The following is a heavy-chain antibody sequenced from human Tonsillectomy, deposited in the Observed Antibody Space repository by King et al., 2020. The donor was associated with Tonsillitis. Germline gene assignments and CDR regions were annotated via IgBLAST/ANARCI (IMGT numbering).Heavy chain of an antibody. D-gene: IGHD4-11*01. CDR2: INPNSGGT. J-gene: IGHJ4*02. CDR1: GSTFTGYY. V-gene: IGHV1-2*02. Sequence: QLVQSGAEVKKPGASVKVSCKASGSTFTGYYMHWVRQAPGQGLEWMGWINPNSGGTNYAQKFQGRVTMTRDTSISTAYMDLSRLRSDDTAVYYCANIGWGVDYNAYPHDYWGQGTLVAVSS. CDR3: ANIGWGVDYNAYPHDY.